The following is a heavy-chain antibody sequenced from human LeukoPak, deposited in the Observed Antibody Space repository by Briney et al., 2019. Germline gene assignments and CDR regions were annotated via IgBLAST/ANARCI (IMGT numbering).Heavy chain of an antibody. CDR3: AREGREMATFDY. V-gene: IGHV3-48*03. CDR1: GFTFSSYE. D-gene: IGHD5-24*01. J-gene: IGHJ4*02. Sequence: GGSLRLSCAASGFTFSSYEMNWVRQAPGKGLEWVSYISSSGSTIYYADSVKGRFTISRDNAKNSLYLQMNSLRAEDAAVYYCAREGREMATFDYWGQGTLVTVSS. CDR2: ISSSGSTI.